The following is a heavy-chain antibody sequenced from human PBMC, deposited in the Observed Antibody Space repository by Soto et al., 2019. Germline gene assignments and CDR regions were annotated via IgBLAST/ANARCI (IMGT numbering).Heavy chain of an antibody. V-gene: IGHV1-18*01. Sequence: VKVSCKASGYTFTSYGISWVRQAPGQGLEWMGWISAYNGNTNYAQKLQGRVTMTTDTSTSTAYMELRSLRSDDTAVYYCARSRPNYYYYYMDVWGKGTTVTVSS. CDR2: ISAYNGNT. CDR1: GYTFTSYG. J-gene: IGHJ6*03. CDR3: ARSRPNYYYYYMDV.